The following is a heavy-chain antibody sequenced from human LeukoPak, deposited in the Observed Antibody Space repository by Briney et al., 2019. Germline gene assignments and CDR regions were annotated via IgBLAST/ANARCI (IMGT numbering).Heavy chain of an antibody. Sequence: GGSLRLSCAASGFTFSSYAMSWVRQAPGMGLEWVSGISGNGGTTYYADSVKGRFTVSRDDSKNTLYLQVNSLRAEDTAVYYCAKDGGLWVSAHWGDSWGRGTLVTVSS. CDR3: AKDGGLWVSAHWGDS. D-gene: IGHD7-27*01. CDR2: ISGNGGTT. V-gene: IGHV3-23*01. CDR1: GFTFSSYA. J-gene: IGHJ4*02.